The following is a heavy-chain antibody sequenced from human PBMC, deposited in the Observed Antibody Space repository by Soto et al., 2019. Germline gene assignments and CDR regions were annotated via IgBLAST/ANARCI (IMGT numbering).Heavy chain of an antibody. CDR1: GGTFSTDS. CDR3: AREIDGYYGMDV. J-gene: IGHJ6*02. V-gene: IGHV1-69*12. CDR2: IIPMFGTA. Sequence: QVQLVQSGAEVKKPGSSVKVSCKASGGTFSTDSISWVRQAPGQGLEWMGGIIPMFGTANNAQKFQGRVTITADESTSTAYMDLSGLRSEATAVYFCAREIDGYYGMDVWGQGTTVTVSS.